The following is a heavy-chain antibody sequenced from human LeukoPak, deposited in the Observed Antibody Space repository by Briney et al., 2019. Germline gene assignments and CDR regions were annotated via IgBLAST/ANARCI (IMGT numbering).Heavy chain of an antibody. CDR3: AKAYFLYSGYGGDYFDY. CDR2: ISYDGSNK. J-gene: IGHJ4*02. D-gene: IGHD5-12*01. Sequence: GGSLRLSCTASGFTFNHYGMHWVRQAPGKGLEWVAVISYDGSNKYYADSVKGRFTISRDNSKNTLYLQMNSLRAEDTAVYYCAKAYFLYSGYGGDYFDYWGQGTLVTVSS. V-gene: IGHV3-30*18. CDR1: GFTFNHYG.